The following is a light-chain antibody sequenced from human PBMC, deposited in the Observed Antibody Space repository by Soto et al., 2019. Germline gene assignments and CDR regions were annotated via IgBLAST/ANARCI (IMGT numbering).Light chain of an antibody. CDR1: RSVVSN. J-gene: IGKJ5*01. CDR2: GTS. CDR3: QQYNRWPPIT. V-gene: IGKV3-15*01. Sequence: EIVMTQSPDTLSVSPGDRATLSCRASRSVVSNLAWYQQTPGQAPRLLIYGTSIRATGIPARFSGSGSGTEFSLTISSLQSEDFAVYYCQQYNRWPPITFGQGTRLEI.